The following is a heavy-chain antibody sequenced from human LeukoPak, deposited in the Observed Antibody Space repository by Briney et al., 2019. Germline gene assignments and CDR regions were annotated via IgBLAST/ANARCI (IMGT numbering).Heavy chain of an antibody. J-gene: IGHJ5*02. Sequence: GGSLRLSCAASGFTFSSYGMHWVRQAPGKGLEWVAVISYDGSNKYYADSVKGRFTISRDNSKNTLYLQMNSLRAEDTAVYYCARDGSYYDSSGYLINWFDPWGQGTLVTVSS. CDR3: ARDGSYYDSSGYLINWFDP. CDR2: ISYDGSNK. V-gene: IGHV3-30*03. D-gene: IGHD3-22*01. CDR1: GFTFSSYG.